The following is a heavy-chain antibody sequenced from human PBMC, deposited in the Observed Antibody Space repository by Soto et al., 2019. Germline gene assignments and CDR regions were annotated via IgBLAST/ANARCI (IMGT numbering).Heavy chain of an antibody. V-gene: IGHV3-48*03. CDR1: GFSFSSYE. Sequence: GGSLRLSCAASGFSFSSYEMNWVRQAPGKGLEWVSYISSSGTTIYYAESVKGRFTVSRDNAKNSLYLQMNSLSAEDTAVYYCERMWMQIWPNIHHYYGLEVWGQGTTVTVS. CDR3: ERMWMQIWPNIHHYYGLEV. D-gene: IGHD5-18*01. J-gene: IGHJ6*02. CDR2: ISSSGTTI.